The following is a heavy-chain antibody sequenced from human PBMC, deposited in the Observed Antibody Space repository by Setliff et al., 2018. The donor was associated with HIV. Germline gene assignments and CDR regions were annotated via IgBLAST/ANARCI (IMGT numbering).Heavy chain of an antibody. CDR2: IYYTGST. CDR3: ECYNSDDGYFDN. V-gene: IGHV4-59*06. J-gene: IGHJ4*02. CDR1: GGSFSGYY. Sequence: PSETLSLTCAVYGGSFSGYYWSWISQPPGKGLEWIGYIYYTGSTYYNPSLKSRVTISLDTSRNQFSLKLSSVTAADTAVYYCECYNSDDGYFDNWGQGALVTVSS. D-gene: IGHD2-8*01.